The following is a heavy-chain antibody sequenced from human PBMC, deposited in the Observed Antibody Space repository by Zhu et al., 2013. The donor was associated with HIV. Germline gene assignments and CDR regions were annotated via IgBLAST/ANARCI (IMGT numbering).Heavy chain of an antibody. CDR1: GGTLSSYT. CDR2: IMPIFGTS. J-gene: IGHJ2*01. CDR3: ARDTARAPGRYWYFDL. V-gene: IGHV1-69*06. D-gene: IGHD2-21*02. Sequence: VQLVQSGAEVKKPGSSVKVSCQASGGTLSSYTVHWVRQAPGQGLEWMGGIMPIFGTSNYAQRFQGRVTIGADKSTSTAYMELSSLRSEDTAMYYCARDTARAPGRYWYFDLWGRGTLVTVSS.